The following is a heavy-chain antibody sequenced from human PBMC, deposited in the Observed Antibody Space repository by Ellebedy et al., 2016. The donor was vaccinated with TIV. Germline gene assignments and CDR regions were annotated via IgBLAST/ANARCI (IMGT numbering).Heavy chain of an antibody. D-gene: IGHD5-12*01. Sequence: MPSETLSLTCTVSGGSVPSGGSSWSWLRRPPGKGLEWIGYIYNSGGTYSSPSLKSRATISIDMSNNQFSLKLSPVTAADTAVYYCARGSGFDYRFDQWGQGILVTVSS. CDR3: ARGSGFDYRFDQ. CDR2: IYNSGGT. J-gene: IGHJ4*02. CDR1: GGSVPSGGSS. V-gene: IGHV4-30-2*01.